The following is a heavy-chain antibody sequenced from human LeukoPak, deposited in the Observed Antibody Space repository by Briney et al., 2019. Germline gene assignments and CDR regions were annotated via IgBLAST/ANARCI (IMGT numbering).Heavy chain of an antibody. Sequence: GRSLRLSCAASGFTFSSYGMHWVRQAPGKGLEWVAVIWYDGSNKYYADSVKGQFTISRDNSKNTLYLQMNSLRAEDTAVYYCARDLLVRGVIGGYWGQGTLVTVSS. J-gene: IGHJ4*02. D-gene: IGHD3-10*01. CDR3: ARDLLVRGVIGGY. CDR1: GFTFSSYG. V-gene: IGHV3-33*01. CDR2: IWYDGSNK.